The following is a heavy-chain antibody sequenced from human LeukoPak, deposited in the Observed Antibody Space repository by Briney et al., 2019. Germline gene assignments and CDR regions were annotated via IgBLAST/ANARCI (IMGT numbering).Heavy chain of an antibody. CDR3: AREGSGSYYNPNWFDP. V-gene: IGHV3-7*01. CDR1: GFTFNGYW. J-gene: IGHJ5*02. CDR2: IKQDGSEK. Sequence: GGSLRLSCAASGFTFNGYWMSWVRQAPGKGLEWVANIKQDGSEKYYVDSVRGRLTISRDNAENSLFLQMNRLRAEDTAVYYCAREGSGSYYNPNWFDPWGQGTLVTVSS. D-gene: IGHD3-10*01.